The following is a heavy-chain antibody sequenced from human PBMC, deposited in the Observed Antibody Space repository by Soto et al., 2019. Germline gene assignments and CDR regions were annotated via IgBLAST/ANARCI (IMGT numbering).Heavy chain of an antibody. D-gene: IGHD3-16*01. V-gene: IGHV3-23*01. Sequence: PGGSLRLSCAASGFTFSSYAMSWVRQAPGKGLEWVSGISGGGGSTYYAEPVKGRFTIPRDNSKNQPYLQMDSLRAEDAAVYYCAKGGTSAGGAFDIWGQGTMVTVSS. CDR1: GFTFSSYA. J-gene: IGHJ3*02. CDR3: AKGGTSAGGAFDI. CDR2: ISGGGGST.